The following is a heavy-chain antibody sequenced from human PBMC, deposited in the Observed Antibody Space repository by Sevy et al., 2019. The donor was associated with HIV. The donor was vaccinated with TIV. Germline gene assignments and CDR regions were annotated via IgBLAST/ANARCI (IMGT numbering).Heavy chain of an antibody. J-gene: IGHJ4*02. CDR2: ISGSGGST. CDR3: AKGGKGIVVVVAAYEY. V-gene: IGHV3-23*01. Sequence: GGSLRLSCAASGFTFSSYAMSWVRQAPGKGLEWVSAISGSGGSTYYADSVKGRFTISRDNSKNTLYLQMNSLGAEDTAVYYCAKGGKGIVVVVAAYEYWGQGTLVTVSS. CDR1: GFTFSSYA. D-gene: IGHD2-15*01.